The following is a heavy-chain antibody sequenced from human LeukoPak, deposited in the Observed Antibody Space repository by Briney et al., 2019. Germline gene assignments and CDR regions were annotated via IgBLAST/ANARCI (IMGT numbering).Heavy chain of an antibody. CDR1: GFTFSNAW. V-gene: IGHV3-15*01. J-gene: IGHJ4*02. CDR2: IKSKTDGGTT. CDR3: TTVRVGGITLFY. Sequence: GGSLRLSCAASGFTFSNAWMSWVRQAPGKGLEWVGRIKSKTDGGTTDYAAPVKGRFTISRDDSKNTLYLRMNSLKTEDTAVYYCTTVRVGGITLFYWGQGTLVTVSS. D-gene: IGHD3-22*01.